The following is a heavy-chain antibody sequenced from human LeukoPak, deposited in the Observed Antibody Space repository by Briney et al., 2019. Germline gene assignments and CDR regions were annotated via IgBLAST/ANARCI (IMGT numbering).Heavy chain of an antibody. V-gene: IGHV3-11*06. Sequence: GGSLRLSCAASGFTFSDYYMSWIRQAPGKGLEWVSYISSSSSSYTNYADSVKGRFTIARDNAKNSLYLQLNSLRAEDTAVYYCARASASYFDYWGQGTLVTVSS. CDR1: GFTFSDYY. CDR3: ARASASYFDY. CDR2: ISSSSSSYT. J-gene: IGHJ4*02.